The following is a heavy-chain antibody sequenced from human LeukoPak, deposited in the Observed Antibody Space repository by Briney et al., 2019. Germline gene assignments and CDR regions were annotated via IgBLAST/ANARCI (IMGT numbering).Heavy chain of an antibody. CDR1: GYTFKTFG. D-gene: IGHD5-24*01. CDR2: ISVFNGDT. V-gene: IGHV1-18*01. CDR3: AREGGGDGDTTGHSILGWFDP. J-gene: IGHJ5*02. Sequence: GASVKVSCKASGYTFKTFGISWVRQAPGQGLEWVGWISVFNGDTKYGQKFQDRVTMTTDTSTITAYMEMGGLRSDDTAVYYCAREGGGDGDTTGHSILGWFDPWGQGTLVTVSS.